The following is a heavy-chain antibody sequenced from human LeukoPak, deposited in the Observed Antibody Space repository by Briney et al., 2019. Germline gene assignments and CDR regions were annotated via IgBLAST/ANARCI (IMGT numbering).Heavy chain of an antibody. D-gene: IGHD2-2*01. CDR1: GLTFSSYG. V-gene: IGHV3-30*18. Sequence: GGSLRLSCEASGLTFSSYGMHWGRQAPGEGLEWVADISYDGRNKFYADSVKGRFTISRDNSKNTLYLQTNSLRAEDTAVYYCAKEGGTRGSTSYYFDYWGQGTLVTVSS. CDR3: AKEGGTRGSTSYYFDY. CDR2: ISYDGRNK. J-gene: IGHJ4*02.